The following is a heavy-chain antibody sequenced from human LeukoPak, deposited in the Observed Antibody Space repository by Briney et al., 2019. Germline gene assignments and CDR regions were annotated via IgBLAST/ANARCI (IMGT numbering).Heavy chain of an antibody. J-gene: IGHJ3*02. Sequence: GSLRLSCAASGFTFSDYWMTWIRQPAGKGLEWIGRIYTSGSTNYNPSLKSRVTMSVDTSKNQFSLKLSSVTAADTAVYYRARHPSGYSGAFDIWGQGTMVTVSS. CDR2: IYTSGST. CDR3: ARHPSGYSGAFDI. V-gene: IGHV4-4*07. CDR1: GFTFSDYW. D-gene: IGHD2-15*01.